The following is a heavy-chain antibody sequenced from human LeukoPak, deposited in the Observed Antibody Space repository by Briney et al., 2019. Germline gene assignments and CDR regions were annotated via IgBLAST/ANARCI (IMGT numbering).Heavy chain of an antibody. J-gene: IGHJ4*02. V-gene: IGHV3-23*01. CDR3: AKYCGYSSSWYKLGFDY. D-gene: IGHD6-13*01. Sequence: GGSLRLSCAASGFTFSTYAMSWVRQAPGKGLEWVSAISSSGGSTYYADSVKGRFTISRDNSKNPLYLQMNSLRAEDTAVYYCAKYCGYSSSWYKLGFDYWGEGTLVTVSS. CDR1: GFTFSTYA. CDR2: ISSSGGST.